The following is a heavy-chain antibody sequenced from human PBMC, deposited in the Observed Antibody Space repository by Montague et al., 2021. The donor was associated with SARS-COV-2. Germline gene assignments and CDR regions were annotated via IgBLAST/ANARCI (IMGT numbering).Heavy chain of an antibody. CDR3: ARELEIHDFLSGYYIGD. Sequence: SETLSLTCTVSGGSVNSGSYHWNWIRQPPGKGLEWIGYIYYSGSTSYNPSLKSRVTISLDTSKNQFSLNLTSVTAADTALYFCARELEIHDFLSGYYIGDWGQGTLATFSS. V-gene: IGHV4-61*01. J-gene: IGHJ4*02. CDR2: IYYSGST. D-gene: IGHD3-3*01. CDR1: GGSVNSGSYH.